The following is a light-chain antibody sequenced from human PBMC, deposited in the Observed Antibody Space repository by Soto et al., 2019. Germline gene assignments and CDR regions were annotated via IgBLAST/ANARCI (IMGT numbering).Light chain of an antibody. CDR1: ISDVGRYNY. Sequence: QSALTQPASVSGSPGQSITISCTGTISDVGRYNYVSWYQHHPGKAPKLLIYEVTKRPAGVSNRFSGSKSGNTASLTISGLQADDEADYYCRSYTTDSTYVFGSGTKVTVL. CDR2: EVT. J-gene: IGLJ1*01. V-gene: IGLV2-14*01. CDR3: RSYTTDSTYV.